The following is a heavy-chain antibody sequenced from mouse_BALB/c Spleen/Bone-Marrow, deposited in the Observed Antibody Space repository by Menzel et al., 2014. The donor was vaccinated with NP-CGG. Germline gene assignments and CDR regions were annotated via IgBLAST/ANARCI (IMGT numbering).Heavy chain of an antibody. CDR3: ARLYYDYDDVFYWYFDV. J-gene: IGHJ1*01. V-gene: IGHV4-1*02. Sequence: EVQRVESGGGLVQPGGSLKLSCAASGFDFSRYWMSWVRQAPGKGLEWIGEINPDSSTINYTPSLKDKFIISRDNAKNTLYLQMSKVRSEDTALYYCARLYYDYDDVFYWYFDVWGAGTTVTVSS. D-gene: IGHD2-4*01. CDR1: GFDFSRYW. CDR2: INPDSSTI.